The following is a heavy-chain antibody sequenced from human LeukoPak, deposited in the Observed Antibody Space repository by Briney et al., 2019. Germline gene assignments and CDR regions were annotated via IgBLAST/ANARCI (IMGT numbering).Heavy chain of an antibody. CDR2: IVGSGDTT. V-gene: IGHV3-23*01. Sequence: GGSLRLSCAASGFTFSNYAMSWVRQAPGKGLEWVSTIVGSGDTTYYADSVKGRFTISRDNSKSTLFLQVNSLRAEDTAVYYCAKRHTSGWFYFDYWGQGTLVTVSA. D-gene: IGHD6-19*01. CDR1: GFTFSNYA. CDR3: AKRHTSGWFYFDY. J-gene: IGHJ4*02.